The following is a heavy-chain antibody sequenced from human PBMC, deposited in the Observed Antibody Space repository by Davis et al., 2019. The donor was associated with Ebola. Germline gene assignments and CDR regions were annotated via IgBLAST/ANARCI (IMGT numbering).Heavy chain of an antibody. J-gene: IGHJ4*02. CDR2: IIPILGIA. D-gene: IGHD4-11*01. CDR3: ATGYSNYQPRH. V-gene: IGHV1-69*04. CDR1: GGTFSSYA. Sequence: SVKVSCKASGGTFSSYAISWVRQAPGQGLEWMGRIIPILGIANYAQKFQGRVTITADKSTSTAYMELSSLRSEDTAVYYCATGYSNYQPRHWGQGTLVTVSS.